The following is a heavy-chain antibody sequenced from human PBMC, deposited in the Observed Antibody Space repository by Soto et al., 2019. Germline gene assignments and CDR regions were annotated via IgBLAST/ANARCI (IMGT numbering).Heavy chain of an antibody. J-gene: IGHJ2*01. CDR1: GASISGNYW. V-gene: IGHV4-4*02. CDR2: VSHSGNI. D-gene: IGHD3-22*01. Sequence: SETLSLTCAVSGASISGNYWWSWVRQPPGKGLEWIGEVSHSGNINYNPSLKSRVTISVDRSKNQLSLSLASVTSADTAVYYCAREDYDSSTYYQLHIDLWGGGTLVTVSP. CDR3: AREDYDSSTYYQLHIDL.